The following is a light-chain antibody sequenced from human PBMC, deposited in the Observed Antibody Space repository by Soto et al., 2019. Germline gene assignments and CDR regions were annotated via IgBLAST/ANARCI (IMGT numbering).Light chain of an antibody. V-gene: IGKV3-20*01. CDR3: QQHRSKPPSWT. Sequence: EIVLTQSPGTLSLPPGERATLSCRASQSVSSSYLAWYQQKPGQPPRLLIFGASSRTTGIPDRFSGSGSGTDVSITISRLEPEDFAVDYCQQHRSKPPSWTCGQGTKVEIK. J-gene: IGKJ1*01. CDR1: QSVSSSY. CDR2: GAS.